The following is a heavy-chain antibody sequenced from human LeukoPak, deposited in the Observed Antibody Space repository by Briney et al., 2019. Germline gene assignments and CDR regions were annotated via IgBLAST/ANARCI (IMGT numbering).Heavy chain of an antibody. CDR2: IIPILGIA. J-gene: IGHJ4*02. V-gene: IGHV1-69*04. CDR3: ARDLGGSGWYELDN. D-gene: IGHD6-19*01. CDR1: GGTFSSYA. Sequence: EASVKVSCKASGGTFSSYAISWVRQAPGQGLEWMGRIIPILGIANYAQKFQGRVTITADKSTSTAYMELNSLRAEDTAVYYCARDLGGSGWYELDNWGQGTLVTVSS.